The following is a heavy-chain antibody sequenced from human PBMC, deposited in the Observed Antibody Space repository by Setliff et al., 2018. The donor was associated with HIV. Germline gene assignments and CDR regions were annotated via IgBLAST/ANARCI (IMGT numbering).Heavy chain of an antibody. J-gene: IGHJ3*01. D-gene: IGHD3-22*01. V-gene: IGHV1-69*13. CDR3: ARDRHHYDSSGFDAFDL. CDR2: IIPLFGTA. Sequence: SVKVSCKASGGTFSNYAFCWVRQAPGQGLEWMGGIIPLFGTANYAQNFQGRVTITADASTSTAYMELSSLRSEDTAMYYCARDRHHYDSSGFDAFDLWGRGTMVTVSS. CDR1: GGTFSNYA.